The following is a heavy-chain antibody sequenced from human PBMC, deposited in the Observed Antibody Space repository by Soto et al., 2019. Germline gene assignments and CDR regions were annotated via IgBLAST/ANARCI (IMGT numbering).Heavy chain of an antibody. V-gene: IGHV3-74*01. CDR1: GFTFSSYW. Sequence: VGSLRLSCAASGFTFSSYWMHWVRQAPGKGLVWVSRINSDGSSTSYADSVKGRFTISRDNAKNTLYLQMNSLRAEDTAVYYCARDSGNWNDLVYWGQGTLVTVSS. CDR3: ARDSGNWNDLVY. D-gene: IGHD1-20*01. CDR2: INSDGSST. J-gene: IGHJ4*02.